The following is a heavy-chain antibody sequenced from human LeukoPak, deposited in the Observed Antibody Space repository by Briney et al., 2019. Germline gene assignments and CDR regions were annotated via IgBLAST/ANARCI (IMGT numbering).Heavy chain of an antibody. CDR2: IISSSYI. J-gene: IGHJ4*02. CDR1: GFTFSTYS. Sequence: GGSLRLSCAASGFTFSTYSMNWVRQAPGKGLEWVSSIISSSYIYYADSVKGRFTISRDNSKNTLYLQMNSLRAEDTAVYYCAKGGSYYEDYFDYWGQGTLVTVSS. CDR3: AKGGSYYEDYFDY. V-gene: IGHV3-21*04. D-gene: IGHD3-22*01.